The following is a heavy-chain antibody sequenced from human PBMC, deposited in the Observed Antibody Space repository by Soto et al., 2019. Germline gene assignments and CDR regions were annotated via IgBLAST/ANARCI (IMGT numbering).Heavy chain of an antibody. CDR1: GGTFSSYA. Sequence: SVKVSCKASGGTFSSYAISWVRQAPGQGLEWMGGIIPIFGTANYAQKFQGRVTITADKSTSTAYMELSSLRSEDTAVYCCARRGVLTYYFDYWGQGTLVTVSS. CDR2: IIPIFGTA. V-gene: IGHV1-69*06. CDR3: ARRGVLTYYFDY. J-gene: IGHJ4*02. D-gene: IGHD3-10*01.